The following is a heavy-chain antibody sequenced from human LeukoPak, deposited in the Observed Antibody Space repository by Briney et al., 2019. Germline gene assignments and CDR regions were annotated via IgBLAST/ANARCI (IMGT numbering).Heavy chain of an antibody. CDR2: ISAYNGNT. CDR3: ARGGYYYDSSGYVFDY. J-gene: IGHJ4*02. D-gene: IGHD3-22*01. Sequence: GASVKVSCKASGYTFTSYGISWVRQAPGQGLEWMGWISAYNGNTNYAQKLQGRVTMTTDTSTSTAYMELSSLRSEDTAVYYCARGGYYYDSSGYVFDYWGQGTLVTVSS. CDR1: GYTFTSYG. V-gene: IGHV1-18*01.